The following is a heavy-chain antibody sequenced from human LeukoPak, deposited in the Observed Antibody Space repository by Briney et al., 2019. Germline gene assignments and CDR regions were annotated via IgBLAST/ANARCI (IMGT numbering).Heavy chain of an antibody. D-gene: IGHD2/OR15-2a*01. Sequence: SETLSLTCTVSGGSISSTTYYWGWIRQPPGKGLEWIGSIYHSGNIYYNPSLKSRVTISVDTSKNQFSLKLSSVTAADTAVYYCARDPKGTTRWFDPWGQGTLVTVSS. CDR3: ARDPKGTTRWFDP. CDR1: GGSISSTTYY. CDR2: IYHSGNI. J-gene: IGHJ5*02. V-gene: IGHV4-39*02.